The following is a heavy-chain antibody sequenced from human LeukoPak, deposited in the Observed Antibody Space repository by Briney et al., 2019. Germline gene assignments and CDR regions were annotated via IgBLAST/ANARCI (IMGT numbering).Heavy chain of an antibody. V-gene: IGHV3-30-3*01. D-gene: IGHD3-22*01. J-gene: IGHJ3*02. CDR2: ISYDGSNK. CDR1: GFTFSSYA. CDR3: ARDVVINDDAFDI. Sequence: PGGSLRLSCAASGFTFSSYAMHWVRQAPGKGLEWVAVISYDGSNKYYADSVKGRFTISRDNAKNSLYLQMNSLRAEDTAVYYCARDVVINDDAFDIWGQGTMVTVSS.